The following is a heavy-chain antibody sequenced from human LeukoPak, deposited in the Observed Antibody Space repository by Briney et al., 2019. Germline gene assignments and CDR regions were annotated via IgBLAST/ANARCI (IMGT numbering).Heavy chain of an antibody. J-gene: IGHJ4*02. V-gene: IGHV3-7*01. CDR2: IKEDGSEK. Sequence: PGGSLRLSCAASGFTFTTYWMSWVRQAAGKGLEWVANIKEDGSEKNYVDSVKGRFTISRDNSKNTLHLQMNSLRAEDTAVYYCARDLLLWFGELSGDSDFWGQGTLVTVSS. CDR3: ARDLLLWFGELSGDSDF. CDR1: GFTFTTYW. D-gene: IGHD3-10*01.